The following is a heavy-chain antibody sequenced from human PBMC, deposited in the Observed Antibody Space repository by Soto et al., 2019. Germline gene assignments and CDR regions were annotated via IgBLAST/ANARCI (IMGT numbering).Heavy chain of an antibody. CDR2: ISGSGGST. Sequence: GGSLRLSCAASGFTFSSYAMSWVRQAPGKGLEWVSAISGSGGSTYYADSVKGRFTISRDNSKNTLYLQMNSLIAEDSAVYYCAKDHQGYFDLLSPNWFDPWGQGTLVTVSS. V-gene: IGHV3-23*01. CDR1: GFTFSSYA. J-gene: IGHJ5*02. D-gene: IGHD3-9*01. CDR3: AKDHQGYFDLLSPNWFDP.